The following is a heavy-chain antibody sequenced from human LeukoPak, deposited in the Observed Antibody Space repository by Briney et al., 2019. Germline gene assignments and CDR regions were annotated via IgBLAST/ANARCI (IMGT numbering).Heavy chain of an antibody. V-gene: IGHV3-33*01. CDR2: IWYDGSNK. D-gene: IGHD2-2*01. CDR1: GFTFSSYG. CDR3: ARDLCSSTSCYLRTSGMDV. J-gene: IGHJ6*02. Sequence: QSGGSLRLSCAASGFTFSSYGMHWVRQAPGKGLEWVAVIWYDGSNKYYADSVKGRFTISRDNSKNTLYLQMNSLRAEDTAVYYCARDLCSSTSCYLRTSGMDVWGQGTTVTVSS.